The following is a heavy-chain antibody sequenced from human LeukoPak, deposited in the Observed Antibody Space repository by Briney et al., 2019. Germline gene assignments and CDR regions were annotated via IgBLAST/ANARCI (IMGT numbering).Heavy chain of an antibody. CDR1: GFTFSSYS. J-gene: IGHJ6*02. Sequence: GGSLRLSCAASGFTFSSYSMNWVRQAPGKGLEWVSSISSSSSYIYYADSVKGRFTISRDNAKNSLYLQMNSLRAEDAAVYYCARDGGGYSYPYYYYYCMDVWGQGTTVTVSS. CDR3: ARDGGGYSYPYYYYYCMDV. CDR2: ISSSSSYI. D-gene: IGHD5-18*01. V-gene: IGHV3-21*01.